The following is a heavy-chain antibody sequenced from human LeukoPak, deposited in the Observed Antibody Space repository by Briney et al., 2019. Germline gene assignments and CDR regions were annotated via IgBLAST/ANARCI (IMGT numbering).Heavy chain of an antibody. CDR1: GFTFSSYA. V-gene: IGHV3-23*01. J-gene: IGHJ4*02. CDR2: ISGRDDST. CDR3: AKDGSGSYYQAPYFDY. Sequence: GGSLRLSCAASGFTFSSYAMSWVRQAPGKGLEWVSDISGRDDSTYYADSVRGRFSISRDSSKNILYLQMNSLRAEDTAVYYCAKDGSGSYYQAPYFDYWGQGTLVTVSS. D-gene: IGHD3-10*01.